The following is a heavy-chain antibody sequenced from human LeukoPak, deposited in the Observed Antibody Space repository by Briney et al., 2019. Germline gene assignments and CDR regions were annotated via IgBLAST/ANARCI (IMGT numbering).Heavy chain of an antibody. V-gene: IGHV1-46*01. CDR3: ARSSGYYDSSGYSNTYYFDY. Sequence: ASVKVSWKASGYTFTSYYMHWVRQAPGQGPEWMGIINSSGGSTSYAQKFQGRVTMTRDTSTSTVYMELSSLRSEDTAVYYCARSSGYYDSSGYSNTYYFDYWGQGTLVTVSS. CDR1: GYTFTSYY. D-gene: IGHD3-22*01. J-gene: IGHJ4*02. CDR2: INSSGGST.